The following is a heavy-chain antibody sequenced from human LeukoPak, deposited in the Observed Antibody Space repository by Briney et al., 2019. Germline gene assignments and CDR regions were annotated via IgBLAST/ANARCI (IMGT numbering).Heavy chain of an antibody. CDR2: ISSSSSYI. D-gene: IGHD3-10*01. CDR3: ARFMVRGVIPPSDYYYMGV. CDR1: GFTFSSYS. J-gene: IGHJ6*03. Sequence: GGSLRLSCAASGFTFSSYSMNWVRQAPGKGLEWVSSISSSSSYIYYADSVEGRFTISRDNAKNSLYLQMNSLRAEDTAVYYCARFMVRGVIPPSDYYYMGVWGKGTTVTVSS. V-gene: IGHV3-21*01.